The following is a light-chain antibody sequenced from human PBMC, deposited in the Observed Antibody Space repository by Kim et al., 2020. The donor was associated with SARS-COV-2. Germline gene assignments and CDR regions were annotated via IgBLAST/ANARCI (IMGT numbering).Light chain of an antibody. V-gene: IGLV1-47*01. Sequence: QRVTSSCSGSSCNIGSNYVYWYQQLPGPAPKLLVYRNNQRPSGVPDRFSGSKSGTSASLAISGLRSEDEADYYCAAWDDSLHVVFGGGTKLTVL. CDR1: SCNIGSNY. CDR3: AAWDDSLHVV. J-gene: IGLJ2*01. CDR2: RNN.